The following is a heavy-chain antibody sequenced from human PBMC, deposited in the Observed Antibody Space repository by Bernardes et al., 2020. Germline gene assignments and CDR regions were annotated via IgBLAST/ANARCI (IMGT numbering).Heavy chain of an antibody. D-gene: IGHD3-3*01. CDR1: GGSLSSQY. J-gene: IGHJ6*02. CDR2: IYYRGST. Sequence: ETLSLTCTVSGGSLSSQYWSWIRQPPGKGLEWIGFIYYRGSTNYNPSLRSRVTISVDMSKNQFSLRLSSVTAADTAVYYCARVGYYDYYYGMDVWGLGTTVTVAS. CDR3: ARVGYYDYYYGMDV. V-gene: IGHV4-59*11.